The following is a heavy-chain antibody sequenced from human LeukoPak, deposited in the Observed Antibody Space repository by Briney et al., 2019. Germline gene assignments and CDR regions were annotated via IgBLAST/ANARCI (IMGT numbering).Heavy chain of an antibody. V-gene: IGHV4-31*03. J-gene: IGHJ4*02. Sequence: SETLSLTCTVSGGSISSGGYYWSWIRQHPGKGLEWIGYIYHSGSTSYNPSLKSRVTISVDTSKNQFSLKLSSVTAADTAVYYCARHIAAAGTPLPFRYWGQGTLVTVSS. CDR2: IYHSGST. CDR1: GGSISSGGYY. CDR3: ARHIAAAGTPLPFRY. D-gene: IGHD6-13*01.